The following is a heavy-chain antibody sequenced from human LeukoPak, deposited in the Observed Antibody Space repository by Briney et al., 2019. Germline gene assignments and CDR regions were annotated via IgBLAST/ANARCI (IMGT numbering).Heavy chain of an antibody. CDR2: INHSGST. CDR1: GGSFSGYY. CDR3: ARHVRSPRTYTLNWFDP. V-gene: IGHV4-34*01. J-gene: IGHJ5*02. D-gene: IGHD3-3*01. Sequence: SETLSLTCAVYGGSFSGYYWSWIRQPPGKGLEWIGEINHSGSTNYNPSLKSRVTISVDTSKNQFSLKLSSVTAADTAVYYCARHVRSPRTYTLNWFDPWGQGTLVTVSS.